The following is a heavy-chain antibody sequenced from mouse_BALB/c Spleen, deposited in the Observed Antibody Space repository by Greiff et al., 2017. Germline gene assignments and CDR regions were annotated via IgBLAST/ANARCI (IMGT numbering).Heavy chain of an antibody. CDR3: ARGDYGYDSYWYFDV. D-gene: IGHD2-2*01. V-gene: IGHV1-87*01. Sequence: VQLQQSGAELARPGASVKLSCKASGYTFTSYWMQWVKQRPGQGLEWIGAIYPGDGDTRYTQKFKGKATLTADKSSSTAYMQLSSLASEDSAVYYCARGDYGYDSYWYFDVWGAGTTVTVSS. CDR1: GYTFTSYW. CDR2: IYPGDGDT. J-gene: IGHJ1*01.